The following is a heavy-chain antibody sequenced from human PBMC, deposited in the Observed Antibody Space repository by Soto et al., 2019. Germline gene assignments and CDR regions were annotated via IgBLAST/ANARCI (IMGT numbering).Heavy chain of an antibody. V-gene: IGHV4-34*01. J-gene: IGHJ6*02. Sequence: QVLLQQWGAGLLKPSETLSLTCAISGGSFSGYYWSWIRQPPGRGLEWIGEINHSGSTNDNPSLKSRVTISVDTSKTQFSLKLSSVTAADTAVYYCARVMAYCTTTTCSTYYFGMDVWGQGTTVTVSS. CDR3: ARVMAYCTTTTCSTYYFGMDV. D-gene: IGHD2-2*01. CDR2: INHSGST. CDR1: GGSFSGYY.